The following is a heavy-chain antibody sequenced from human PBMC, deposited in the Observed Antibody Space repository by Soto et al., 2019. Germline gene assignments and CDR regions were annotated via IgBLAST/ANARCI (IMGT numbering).Heavy chain of an antibody. Sequence: LQLQESGPGVVKPSETLSLACSVSGGSIKSNDYFWGWVRQPPGKGLEGIASIYSNGGTYDSRSLKSRATVSIDTSKNQFFLTVRSVNAADTAVYYCASFLVGATARNDFDSWGLGTLVTISS. CDR3: ASFLVGATARNDFDS. J-gene: IGHJ4*02. CDR2: IYSNGGT. V-gene: IGHV4-39*01. D-gene: IGHD2-8*02. CDR1: GGSIKSNDYF.